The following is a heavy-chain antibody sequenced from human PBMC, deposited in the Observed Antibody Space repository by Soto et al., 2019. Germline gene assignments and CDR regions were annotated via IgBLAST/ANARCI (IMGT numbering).Heavy chain of an antibody. D-gene: IGHD2-2*01. Sequence: QLQLQESGPGLVKPSETLSLTCTVSGGSISSSSYYWGWIRQPPGKGLEWIGSIYYSGSTYYNPSLKSRVTISVDTSKNQFSLKLSSVIAADTAVYYCARRVHCSSTSCYRRAFDIWGQGTMVTVSS. J-gene: IGHJ3*02. CDR2: IYYSGST. CDR1: GGSISSSSYY. CDR3: ARRVHCSSTSCYRRAFDI. V-gene: IGHV4-39*01.